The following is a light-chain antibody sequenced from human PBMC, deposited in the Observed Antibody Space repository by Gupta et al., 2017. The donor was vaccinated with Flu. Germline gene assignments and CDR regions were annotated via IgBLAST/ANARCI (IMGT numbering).Light chain of an antibody. CDR2: SAS. CDR3: QQAHTVPYF. J-gene: IGKJ2*01. V-gene: IGKV1-39*01. CDR1: RSINTF. Sequence: IQMTQSPSSLSASVGDTVTITCRASRSINTFLNWYQQGPGTAPKLLIYSASTLQRGVPSRFSGSGSETAFTLTITSLQREDFATYYCQQAHTVPYFFGQGTKLDI.